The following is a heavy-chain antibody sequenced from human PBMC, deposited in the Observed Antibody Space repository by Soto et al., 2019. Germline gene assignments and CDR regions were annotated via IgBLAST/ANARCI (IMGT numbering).Heavy chain of an antibody. D-gene: IGHD6-13*01. V-gene: IGHV5-51*01. J-gene: IGHJ6*02. CDR2: IYPGDSDT. Sequence: GASLKISCKGSGYSFTSYWIGWARQMPGKGLEWMGIIYPGDSDTRYSPSFQGQVTISADKSISTAYLQWSSLKASDTAMYYCAKTAAGGKNYYGMDGWGQGTTVTVSS. CDR3: AKTAAGGKNYYGMDG. CDR1: GYSFTSYW.